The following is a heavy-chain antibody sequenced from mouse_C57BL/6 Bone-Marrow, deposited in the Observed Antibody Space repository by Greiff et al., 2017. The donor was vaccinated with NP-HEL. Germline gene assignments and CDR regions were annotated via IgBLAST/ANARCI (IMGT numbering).Heavy chain of an antibody. V-gene: IGHV1-81*01. J-gene: IGHJ2*01. CDR2: IYPRSGNT. Sequence: VQLQQSGAELARPGASVKLSCKASGYTFTSYGISWVKQRTGQGLEWIGEIYPRSGNTYYNEKFKGKATLTADKSSSTAYMELRSLTSEDSAVYFCARGSDNFDYWGQGTTLTVSS. CDR1: GYTFTSYG. CDR3: ARGSDNFDY.